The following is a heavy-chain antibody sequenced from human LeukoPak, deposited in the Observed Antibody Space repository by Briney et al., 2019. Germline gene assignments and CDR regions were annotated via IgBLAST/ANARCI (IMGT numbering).Heavy chain of an antibody. V-gene: IGHV4-38-2*01. CDR3: ARLGESYINAFDI. CDR1: GYSISSGYY. D-gene: IGHD1-26*01. CDR2: IYHSGST. J-gene: IGHJ3*02. Sequence: PSETLSLTCAVSGYSISSGYYWGWIRQPPGKGLEWIGRIYHSGSTYYNPSLKSRVTISVDTSKNQFSLKLSSVTAADTAVYYCARLGESYINAFDIWGQGTMVTVSS.